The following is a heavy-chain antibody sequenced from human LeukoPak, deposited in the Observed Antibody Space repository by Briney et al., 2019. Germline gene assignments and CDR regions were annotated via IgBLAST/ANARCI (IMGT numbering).Heavy chain of an antibody. J-gene: IGHJ4*02. D-gene: IGHD1-14*01. V-gene: IGHV3-74*01. CDR1: RFTLSSYW. CDR2: INTDGSST. CDR3: ASRTGVY. Sequence: PGGSLRLSCAASRFTLSSYWMHWVRQAPGKGLVWVSRINTDGSSTNCADSVKGRFTISRDNAMNTLYLQMNNLRAEDTAVYYCASRTGVYWGQGTLVSVSS.